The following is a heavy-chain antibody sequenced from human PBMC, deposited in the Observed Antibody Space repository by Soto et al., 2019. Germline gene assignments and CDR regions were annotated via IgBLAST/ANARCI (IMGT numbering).Heavy chain of an antibody. D-gene: IGHD5-18*01. V-gene: IGHV4-4*02. Sequence: SETLSLTCAVSGGSISSSNWWSWVRQPPGKGLEWIGEIYHSGSTNYNPSLKSRVTISVDKSKNQFSLKLSSVTAADTAVYYCARREIKLWEKALDDWGQGTLVTVSS. CDR2: IYHSGST. J-gene: IGHJ4*02. CDR1: GGSISSSNW. CDR3: ARREIKLWEKALDD.